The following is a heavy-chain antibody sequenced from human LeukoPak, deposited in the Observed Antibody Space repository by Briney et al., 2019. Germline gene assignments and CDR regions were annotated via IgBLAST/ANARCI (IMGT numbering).Heavy chain of an antibody. CDR1: GFTFGSYA. Sequence: GGSLRLSCAASGFTFGSYAMSWVRQAPGKGLEWVSAISGSGGSTYYADSVKGRFTISRDNSKNTLYLQMNSLRAEDTAVYYCAKDRRVRSSGYDLDYWGQGTLVTVSS. J-gene: IGHJ4*02. D-gene: IGHD5-12*01. CDR3: AKDRRVRSSGYDLDY. V-gene: IGHV3-23*01. CDR2: ISGSGGST.